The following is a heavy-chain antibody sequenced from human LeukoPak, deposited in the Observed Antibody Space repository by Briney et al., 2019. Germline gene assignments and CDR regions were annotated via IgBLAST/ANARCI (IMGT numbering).Heavy chain of an antibody. CDR1: GFTYSHTC. V-gene: IGHV3-15*01. CDR2: FKSYTDGGTA. Sequence: TTGGSLRLSCAASGFTYSHTCMSWVRQAPGKGLEWVGRFKSYTDGGTADYAAPVSGRFTISRDESMNTLYLQMNSLKTEDTGVYYCATLGEDYYFYYMDVWGKGTAVIVS. D-gene: IGHD3-16*01. J-gene: IGHJ6*03. CDR3: ATLGEDYYFYYMDV.